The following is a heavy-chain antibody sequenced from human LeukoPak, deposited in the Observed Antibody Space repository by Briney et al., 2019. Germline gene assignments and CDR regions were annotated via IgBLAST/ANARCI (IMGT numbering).Heavy chain of an antibody. J-gene: IGHJ5*02. CDR2: ISAYNGNT. CDR3: ARDVYCSSTSCYPDWFDP. CDR1: GYTFTSYG. V-gene: IGHV1-18*01. D-gene: IGHD2-2*01. Sequence: ASVKVSCKASGYTFTSYGISWVRQAPGQGLEWMGWISAYNGNTNYAQKLQGRVTMTTDTSTSTAYMELRSLRSDDTAVYYCARDVYCSSTSCYPDWFDPWSQGTLVTVSS.